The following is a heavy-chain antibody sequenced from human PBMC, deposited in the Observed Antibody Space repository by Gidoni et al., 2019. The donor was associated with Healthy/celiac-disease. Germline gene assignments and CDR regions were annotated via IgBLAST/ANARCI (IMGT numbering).Heavy chain of an antibody. CDR1: GFPFSSYS. J-gene: IGHJ4*02. CDR2: ISSSSSYI. Sequence: EVQLVESGGGLVKPGGSLRLSCAASGFPFSSYSMNWVRQAPGKGLEWVSSISSSSSYIYYADSVKGRFTISRDNAKNSLYLQMNSLRAEDTAVYYCAREWLRFPDTAMVDYWGQGTLVTVSS. CDR3: AREWLRFPDTAMVDY. V-gene: IGHV3-21*01. D-gene: IGHD5-18*01.